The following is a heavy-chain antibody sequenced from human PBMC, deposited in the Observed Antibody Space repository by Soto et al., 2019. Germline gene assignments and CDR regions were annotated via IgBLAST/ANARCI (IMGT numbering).Heavy chain of an antibody. V-gene: IGHV1-18*01. D-gene: IGHD5-12*01. Sequence: ASVKVGCKAPRYNFLSYALSWVRQAPEQGLEWMGWITTYSGDTKYAQTFQGRVTMTTDTSTTTAYLELRSLRSDDTAVYYCARHHGPTTSENWFDPWGQGTLVTVSS. J-gene: IGHJ5*02. CDR3: ARHHGPTTSENWFDP. CDR2: ITTYSGDT. CDR1: RYNFLSYA.